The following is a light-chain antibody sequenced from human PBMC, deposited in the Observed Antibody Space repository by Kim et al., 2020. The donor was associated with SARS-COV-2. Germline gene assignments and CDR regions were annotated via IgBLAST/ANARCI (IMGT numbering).Light chain of an antibody. CDR3: SAWDSSLSAWV. CDR1: NNNVGNQG. V-gene: IGLV10-54*01. Sequence: QAGLTQPPSVSKDLRQTATLTCTWNNNNVGNQGAAWLQQHQGHPPKLLSYRNDNRPAGISERFSASRSGNIASLTITELQPEDEADYHCSAWDSSLSAWVFGAGTQLTV. J-gene: IGLJ3*02. CDR2: RND.